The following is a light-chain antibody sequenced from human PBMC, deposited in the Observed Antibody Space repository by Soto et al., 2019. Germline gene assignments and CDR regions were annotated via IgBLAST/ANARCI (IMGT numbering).Light chain of an antibody. CDR3: QQYNDYQYI. V-gene: IGKV1-5*03. J-gene: IGKJ2*01. Sequence: DIPMTQSPSTLSASVGDRVTITCRASQSISTWLAWYQQKPGKAPKLLIYKAINLQSGVPSRFSGRGSGTEFSLTISSLQPDDFATYYCQQYNDYQYIFGQGTKLEMK. CDR1: QSISTW. CDR2: KAI.